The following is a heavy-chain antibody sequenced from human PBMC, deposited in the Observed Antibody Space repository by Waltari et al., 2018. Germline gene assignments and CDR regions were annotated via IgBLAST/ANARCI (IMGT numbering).Heavy chain of an antibody. CDR2: ITVSDAT. Sequence: EVQLLESGGGLVLPGGSLRLSCAASGFTFSNYAINWVRQAPGTWLEWFSAITVSDATYYTDSVKGRFTISRDTSKNTVYLQMNNLRADDTAVYYCAKPFYNWDDPLHSWGQGTLVTVSS. CDR1: GFTFSNYA. CDR3: AKPFYNWDDPLHS. V-gene: IGHV3-23*01. J-gene: IGHJ4*02. D-gene: IGHD1-20*01.